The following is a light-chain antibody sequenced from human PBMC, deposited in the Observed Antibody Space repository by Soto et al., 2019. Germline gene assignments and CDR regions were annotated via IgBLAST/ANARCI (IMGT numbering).Light chain of an antibody. CDR2: GNN. CDR3: QSFDTSLGRAV. J-gene: IGLJ2*01. V-gene: IGLV1-40*01. Sequence: QSVLTQPPSVSGAPGQRVTIPCTGTSSNIGAGFDVHWYQHHPGTAPKLLIYGNNHRPSGVPDRFSGSKSGTSASLAITGLQAEDEADYSCQSFDTSLGRAVFGGGTKLTVL. CDR1: SSNIGAGFD.